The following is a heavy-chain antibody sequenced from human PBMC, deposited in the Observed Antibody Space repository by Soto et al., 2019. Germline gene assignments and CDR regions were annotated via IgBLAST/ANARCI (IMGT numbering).Heavy chain of an antibody. J-gene: IGHJ6*02. V-gene: IGHV3-11*01. CDR2: ISRDGDSM. CDR1: GFTFSDYY. CDR3: ARPNGETIRDHHGMDV. Sequence: QVQLVESGGGLVKPGGSLRLSCAASGFTFSDYYMAWIRQAPGKGLEYVSYISRDGDSMYYADSVKGRYTISRDNAKKTQTRKTNSTRAEDTAGYDSARPNGETIRDHHGMDVWGQGTTVTVSS. D-gene: IGHD3-10*01.